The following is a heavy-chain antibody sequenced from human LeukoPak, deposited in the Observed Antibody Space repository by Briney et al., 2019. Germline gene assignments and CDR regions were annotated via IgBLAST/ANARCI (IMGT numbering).Heavy chain of an antibody. CDR3: AREEDSSAIRSSDGMDV. CDR2: TSKGSDYT. D-gene: IGHD6-6*01. Sequence: GGSLRLSCAASGFTFSSYTMNWVRQAPGKGLEWVSCTSKGSDYTYYADSVKGRFTISRDNAKNSVDLQMNSLRAEDTALYYCAREEDSSAIRSSDGMDVWGQGTTVTVSS. CDR1: GFTFSSYT. J-gene: IGHJ6*02. V-gene: IGHV3-21*01.